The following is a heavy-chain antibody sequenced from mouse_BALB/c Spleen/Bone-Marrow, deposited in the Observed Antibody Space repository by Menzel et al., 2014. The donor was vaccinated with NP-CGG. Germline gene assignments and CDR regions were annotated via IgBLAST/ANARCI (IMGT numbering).Heavy chain of an antibody. J-gene: IGHJ2*03. CDR2: INSNGGST. Sequence: DVQLQESGGGLVQPGGSLKLSCAASGFTFSSYGMSWVRQTPDKRLELVATINSNGGSTYYPDSVKGRFTISRDNAKNTLYLQMSSLKSEDTAMYYCARVWYFDYWGQGTSLTASS. CDR3: ARVWYFDY. V-gene: IGHV5-6-3*01. CDR1: GFTFSSYG.